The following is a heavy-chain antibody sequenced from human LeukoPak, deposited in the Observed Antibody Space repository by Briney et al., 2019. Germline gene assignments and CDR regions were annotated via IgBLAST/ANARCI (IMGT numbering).Heavy chain of an antibody. V-gene: IGHV3-30-3*01. D-gene: IGHD3-22*01. CDR1: GFTFSSYA. CDR2: ISYDGSDK. CDR3: ARGYYYDSSGYSPRYFQH. J-gene: IGHJ1*01. Sequence: GRSLRLSCAASGFTFSSYAMHWVRQAPGKGLECVAVISYDGSDKYYADSVKGRFTISRDNSKNTLYLQMNSLRAEDTAVYYCARGYYYDSSGYSPRYFQHWGQGTLVTVSS.